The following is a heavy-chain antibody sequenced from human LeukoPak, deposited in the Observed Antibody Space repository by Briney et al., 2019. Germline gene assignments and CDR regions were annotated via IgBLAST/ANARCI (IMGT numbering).Heavy chain of an antibody. V-gene: IGHV3-48*01. J-gene: IGHJ3*02. CDR1: GFIVSSNY. Sequence: HSGGSLRLSCAASGFIVSSNYMTWVRQAPGKGLEWVSYISSSSSTIYYADSVKGRFTISRDNAKNSLYLQMNSLRAEDTAVYYCARGHWDSDAFDIWGQGTMVTVSS. D-gene: IGHD1-26*01. CDR3: ARGHWDSDAFDI. CDR2: ISSSSSTI.